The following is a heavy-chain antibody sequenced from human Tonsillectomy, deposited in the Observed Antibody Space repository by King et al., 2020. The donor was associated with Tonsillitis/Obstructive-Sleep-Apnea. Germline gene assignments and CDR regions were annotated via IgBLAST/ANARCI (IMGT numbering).Heavy chain of an antibody. J-gene: IGHJ6*03. Sequence: QLQESGPGLVKPSETLSLTCTVSGGSISSYYWSWLRQPPGKGLEWIGYIYYSGSTNYNPSLKSRVTISVDTSKNQFSLKLSSVTAADTAVYYCATLDDILTGPKYMDVWGKGTTVTVSS. CDR2: IYYSGST. V-gene: IGHV4-59*08. CDR3: ATLDDILTGPKYMDV. CDR1: GGSISSYY. D-gene: IGHD3-9*01.